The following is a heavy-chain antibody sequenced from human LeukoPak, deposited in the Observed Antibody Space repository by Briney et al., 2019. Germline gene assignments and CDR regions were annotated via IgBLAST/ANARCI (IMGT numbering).Heavy chain of an antibody. CDR2: IYYSGST. J-gene: IGHJ6*03. CDR3: ARTPAIRFLEWSSVYYYYMDV. CDR1: GGSISSSSYY. D-gene: IGHD3-3*01. Sequence: SETLSLTCTVSGGSISSSSYYWGWIRQPPGKGLEWIGSIYYSGSTYYNPSLKSRVTISVDTSKNQFSLKLSSVTAADTAVYYCARTPAIRFLEWSSVYYYYMDVWGKGTTVTVSS. V-gene: IGHV4-39*07.